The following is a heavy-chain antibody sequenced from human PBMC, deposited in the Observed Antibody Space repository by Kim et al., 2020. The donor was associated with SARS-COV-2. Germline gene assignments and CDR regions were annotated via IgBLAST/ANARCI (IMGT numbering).Heavy chain of an antibody. D-gene: IGHD6-19*01. J-gene: IGHJ4*02. V-gene: IGHV1-46*01. CDR3: AKGQVAGKRGVDY. Sequence: YAQQFQGRGTMTGDRSTSTVYLELSSLGSEDTAVYYCAKGQVAGKRGVDYWGQGTLVTVSS.